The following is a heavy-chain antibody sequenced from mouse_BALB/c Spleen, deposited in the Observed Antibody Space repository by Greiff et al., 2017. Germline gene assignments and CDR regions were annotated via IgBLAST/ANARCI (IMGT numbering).Heavy chain of an antibody. CDR1: GFNIKDTY. J-gene: IGHJ1*01. CDR3: ARGQYDYDYYWYLDV. V-gene: IGHV14-3*02. D-gene: IGHD2-4*01. CDR2: IDPANGNT. Sequence: VQLKQSGAELVKPGASVKLSCTASGFNIKDTYMHWVKQRPEQGLEWIGRIDPANGNTKYDPKFQGKATMTADTSSNTAYLQLSSLTSEDTAVYYCARGQYDYDYYWYLDVWGAGTAVTVSS.